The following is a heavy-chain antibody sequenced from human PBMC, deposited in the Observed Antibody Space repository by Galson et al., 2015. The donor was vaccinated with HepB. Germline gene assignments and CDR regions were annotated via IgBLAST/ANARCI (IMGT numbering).Heavy chain of an antibody. Sequence: SLRLSCAASGFTFSSYAMHWVRQAPGKGLEWVAVISYDGSNKYYADSVKGRFTISRDNSKNTLYLQMNSLRAEDTAVYYCAGESIAARPGSSRYYYGMDVWGQGTTVTVSS. CDR1: GFTFSSYA. V-gene: IGHV3-30-3*01. D-gene: IGHD6-6*01. J-gene: IGHJ6*02. CDR2: ISYDGSNK. CDR3: AGESIAARPGSSRYYYGMDV.